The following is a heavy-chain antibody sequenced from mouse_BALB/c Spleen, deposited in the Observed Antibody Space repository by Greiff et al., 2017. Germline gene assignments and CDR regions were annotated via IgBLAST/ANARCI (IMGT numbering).Heavy chain of an antibody. CDR1: GYAFTNYL. CDR2: INPGSGGT. CDR3: ARTASITTGGEGD. D-gene: IGHD1-2*01. Sequence: VQLQESGAELVRPGTSVKVSCKASGYAFTNYLIEWVKQRPGQGLEWIGVINPGSGGTNYNEKFKGKATLTADKSSSTAYMQLSSLTSDDSAVYFCARTASITTGGEGDWGQGTSVTVSS. J-gene: IGHJ4*01. V-gene: IGHV1-54*01.